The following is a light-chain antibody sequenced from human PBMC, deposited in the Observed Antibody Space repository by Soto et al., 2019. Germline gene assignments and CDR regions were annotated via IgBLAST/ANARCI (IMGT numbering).Light chain of an antibody. V-gene: IGLV2-8*01. CDR1: SSDVGGYNY. J-gene: IGLJ1*01. CDR2: EVS. CDR3: SSYVGTNTYV. Sequence: QSALTQPPSASGSPGQSVTISCTGTSSDVGGYNYVSWYQQHTGKAPKLLIYEVSRRPSGVPDRFSGSKSGNTASLTVSGLQAEDEADYYCSSYVGTNTYVFGTGTKVTVL.